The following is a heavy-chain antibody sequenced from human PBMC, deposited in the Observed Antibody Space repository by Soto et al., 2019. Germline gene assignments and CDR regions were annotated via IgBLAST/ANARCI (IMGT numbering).Heavy chain of an antibody. CDR3: ARVQPHLWYSSASAVDY. CDR2: INSDGSST. J-gene: IGHJ4*02. Sequence: PGGSLRLSCAASGFTFSSYWMHWVRQAPGKGLVWVSRINSDGSSTSYADSVKGRFTISRDNAKNTLYLQMNSLRAEDTAVYYCARVQPHLWYSSASAVDYWGQGTLVTVSP. D-gene: IGHD6-6*01. V-gene: IGHV3-74*01. CDR1: GFTFSSYW.